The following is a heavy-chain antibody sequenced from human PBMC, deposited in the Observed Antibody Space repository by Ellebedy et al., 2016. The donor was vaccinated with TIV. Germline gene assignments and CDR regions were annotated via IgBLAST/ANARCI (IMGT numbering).Heavy chain of an antibody. CDR2: IYYSGST. D-gene: IGHD2-2*01. Sequence: SETLSLTCTVSGGSISSSSYYWGWIRRPPGKGLEWIGSIYYSGSTYYNPSLKSRVTISVDTSKNQFSLKLSSVTAADTAVYYCARHDSIRCSSTSCQNYGMDVWGQGTTVTVSS. J-gene: IGHJ6*02. CDR3: ARHDSIRCSSTSCQNYGMDV. CDR1: GGSISSSSYY. V-gene: IGHV4-39*01.